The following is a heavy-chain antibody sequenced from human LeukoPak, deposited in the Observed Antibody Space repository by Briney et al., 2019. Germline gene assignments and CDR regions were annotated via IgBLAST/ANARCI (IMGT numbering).Heavy chain of an antibody. D-gene: IGHD6-19*01. Sequence: GGSLRLSSAGPGFMFHDYAIHWVRQAPGKGLEWVSLISGDGGSTFYADSVKGRFTISRDNSKNSLYLQMNSLRSDDTALYYCARESESSGWYDYWGQGTLVTVSS. J-gene: IGHJ4*02. CDR1: GFMFHDYA. V-gene: IGHV3-43*02. CDR3: ARESESSGWYDY. CDR2: ISGDGGST.